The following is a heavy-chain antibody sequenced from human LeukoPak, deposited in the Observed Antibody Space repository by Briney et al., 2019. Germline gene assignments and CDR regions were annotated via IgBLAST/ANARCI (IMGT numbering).Heavy chain of an antibody. CDR1: GDSMTNYY. J-gene: IGHJ4*02. D-gene: IGHD3-10*01. CDR2: IHHSETT. V-gene: IGHV4-59*01. Sequence: PSETLSLTCTVSGDSMTNYYWNWIRPPPGKGLEWMGYIHHSETTNYNPSLRRRLTMSVDTSKNQFSLKLPSVSAADTAMCFCAKTGSLMGRFFDYWGQGIQVIVSS. CDR3: AKTGSLMGRFFDY.